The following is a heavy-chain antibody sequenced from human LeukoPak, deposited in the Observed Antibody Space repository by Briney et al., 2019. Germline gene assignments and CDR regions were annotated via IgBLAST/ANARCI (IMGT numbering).Heavy chain of an antibody. CDR3: ARESNSRFYFDY. Sequence: GGSLRLSCAASGFTFSSYSMNWVRQAPGKGLEWVSYISSGSSTIYYADSVKGRFTISRDNAKNSLYLQMNSLRAEDTAVYYCARESNSRFYFDYWGQGTLVTVSS. D-gene: IGHD4-11*01. J-gene: IGHJ4*02. CDR1: GFTFSSYS. CDR2: ISSGSSTI. V-gene: IGHV3-48*01.